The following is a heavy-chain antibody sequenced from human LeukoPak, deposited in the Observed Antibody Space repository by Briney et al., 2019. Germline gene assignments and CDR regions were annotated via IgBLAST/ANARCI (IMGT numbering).Heavy chain of an antibody. CDR1: GYTFTGCY. J-gene: IGHJ4*02. D-gene: IGHD5-18*01. CDR3: ARVDTAMEIDY. CDR2: INPNSGGT. Sequence: ASVKVSCKASGYTFTGCYMHWVRQAPGQGLEWMGRINPNSGGTNYAQKFQGRVTMTRDTSISTAYMELSRLRSDDTAVYYCARVDTAMEIDYWGQGTLVTVSS. V-gene: IGHV1-2*06.